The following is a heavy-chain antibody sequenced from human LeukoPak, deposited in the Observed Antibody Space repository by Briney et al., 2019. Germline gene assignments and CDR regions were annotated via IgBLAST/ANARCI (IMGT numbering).Heavy chain of an antibody. CDR3: ARAGYYDSSGYFSFYFDY. Sequence: PSQTLSLTCAVSGGSISSGGYSWSWIRQPPGKGLEWIGYTYHSGSTFYNPSLKSRVTISVDRSKNQLSLKLSSVTAADTALYYCARAGYYDSSGYFSFYFDYWGQGALVTVSS. CDR1: GGSISSGGYS. D-gene: IGHD3-22*01. J-gene: IGHJ4*02. CDR2: TYHSGST. V-gene: IGHV4-30-2*01.